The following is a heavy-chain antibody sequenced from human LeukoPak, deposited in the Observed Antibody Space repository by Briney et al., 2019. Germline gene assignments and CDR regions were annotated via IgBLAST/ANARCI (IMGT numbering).Heavy chain of an antibody. D-gene: IGHD3-3*01. J-gene: IGHJ4*02. V-gene: IGHV3-21*01. CDR1: GFTFSSYS. CDR2: ISSSSSYI. Sequence: GGSLRLSCAASGFTFSSYSMNWVRQAPGKGLEWVSSISSSSSYIYYADSVKGRFTISRDNAKNSLYLQMNSLRAEDTAVYYCARTIFGVVIIPYFDSWGQGTLVTVSS. CDR3: ARTIFGVVIIPYFDS.